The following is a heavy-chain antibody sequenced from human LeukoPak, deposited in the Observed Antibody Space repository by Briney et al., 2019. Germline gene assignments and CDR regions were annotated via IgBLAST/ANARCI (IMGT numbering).Heavy chain of an antibody. V-gene: IGHV4-30-4*08. J-gene: IGHJ6*03. CDR1: GGSISSGDYY. CDR3: ARTKRDLYDFWSGYDSYYYYYMDV. D-gene: IGHD3-3*01. CDR2: IYYSGST. Sequence: SETLSLTCTVSGGSISSGDYYWSWIRQPPGKGLEWIGYIYYSGSTYYNPSLKSRVTISVDTSKNQFSLKPSSVTAADTAVYYCARTKRDLYDFWSGYDSYYYYYMDVWGKGTTVTVSS.